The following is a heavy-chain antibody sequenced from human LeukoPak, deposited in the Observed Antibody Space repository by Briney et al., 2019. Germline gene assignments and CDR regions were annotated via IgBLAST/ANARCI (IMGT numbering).Heavy chain of an antibody. J-gene: IGHJ4*02. CDR1: GFTVSSNY. CDR2: IYSGGST. Sequence: GRSLRLSCAASGFTVSSNYMSWVRQAPGKGLEWVSVIYSGGSTYYADSVKGRFTISRDNFKNTLYLQMNSLRAEDTAVYYCARDQRGYYDYWGQGTLVTVSS. CDR3: ARDQRGYYDY. V-gene: IGHV3-66*01.